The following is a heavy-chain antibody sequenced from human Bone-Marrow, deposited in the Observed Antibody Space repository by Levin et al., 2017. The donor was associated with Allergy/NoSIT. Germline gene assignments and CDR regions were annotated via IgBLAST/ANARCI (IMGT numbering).Heavy chain of an antibody. Sequence: MASETLSLTCTVSGGPISSHYWSWIRQSPGKGLEWIGFISDNGDSDYNPSLKSRVTIAIDTSKNQFSLKVTSVTAADTAVYYCARGAYDFWGYYYYYYLDVWGKGTTVTVSS. V-gene: IGHV4-59*11. CDR1: GGPISSHY. D-gene: IGHD3-3*01. CDR3: ARGAYDFWGYYYYYYLDV. CDR2: ISDNGDS. J-gene: IGHJ6*03.